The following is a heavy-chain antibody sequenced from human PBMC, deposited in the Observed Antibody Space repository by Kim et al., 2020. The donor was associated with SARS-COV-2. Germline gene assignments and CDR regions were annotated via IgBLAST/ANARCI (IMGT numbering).Heavy chain of an antibody. Sequence: SETLSLTCAVYGGSFSDYYWSWIRQPPGKGLEWIGEINHSGSTNYNPSLKSRVTISVDTSKNQFSLKLNSVTAADTAVYYCARVGGDGYKFDYWGQGTLV. CDR1: GGSFSDYY. V-gene: IGHV4-34*01. CDR3: ARVGGDGYKFDY. CDR2: INHSGST. J-gene: IGHJ4*02. D-gene: IGHD5-12*01.